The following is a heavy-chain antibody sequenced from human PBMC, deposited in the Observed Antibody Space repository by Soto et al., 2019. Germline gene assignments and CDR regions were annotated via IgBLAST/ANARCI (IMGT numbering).Heavy chain of an antibody. J-gene: IGHJ5*02. Sequence: QVQLVQSGPEVKKPGPSVNISCTAPKTTFSDYGLNWVRQAPGQGLEWMGGIIPVLGTINYAQKIQGRVTINADQSSNTVYMAVTSLTSEDTAVYFCASGTLFCAGDCYFEPWCLGTVVTVSS. D-gene: IGHD2-21*02. CDR3: ASGTLFCAGDCYFEP. CDR1: KTTFSDYG. V-gene: IGHV1-69*01. CDR2: IIPVLGTI.